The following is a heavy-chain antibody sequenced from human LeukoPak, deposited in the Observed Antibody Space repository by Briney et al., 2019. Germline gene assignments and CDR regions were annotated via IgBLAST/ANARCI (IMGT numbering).Heavy chain of an antibody. V-gene: IGHV4-34*01. D-gene: IGHD3-10*01. J-gene: IGHJ4*02. Sequence: SETLSLTCAVYGGSFSGYYWSWIRQPPGKGLEWIGEINRSGSTNYNPSLKSRVTISVDTSKNQFSLKLSSVTAADTAVYYCARVGRGITMVRGVRSYYFDYWGQGTLVTVSS. CDR1: GGSFSGYY. CDR3: ARVGRGITMVRGVRSYYFDY. CDR2: INRSGST.